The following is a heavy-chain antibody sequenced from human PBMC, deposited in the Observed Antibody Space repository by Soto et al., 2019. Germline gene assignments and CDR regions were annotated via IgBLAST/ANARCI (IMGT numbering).Heavy chain of an antibody. CDR3: ARVNFVGYFDWLDP. CDR1: GASISSYY. Sequence: LETLSLTCSVSGASISSYYWTWIRQPPGGGLEWIGYMHHTQGTNDNPSLRGRVHMSIDTSMNQFSLRLTSVTAADTAVYYCARVNFVGYFDWLDPWGHGTLVTVSS. V-gene: IGHV4-59*01. D-gene: IGHD3-9*01. CDR2: MHHTQGT. J-gene: IGHJ5*02.